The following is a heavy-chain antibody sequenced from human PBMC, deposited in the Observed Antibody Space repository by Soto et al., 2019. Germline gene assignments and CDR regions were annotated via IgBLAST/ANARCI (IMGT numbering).Heavy chain of an antibody. J-gene: IGHJ5*02. Sequence: QVQLQESGPGLVQPSETLSLTCSVSRAFINSGGFYYSWIRQPPGRGLEWLGYIFHSGSTLYTPSLRGRPTLSADTSRNLLSRHLTSVTAADTAVDYCVTGGIAGHWFDPWGQGILVTVSS. D-gene: IGHD2-21*01. V-gene: IGHV4-31*03. CDR3: VTGGIAGHWFDP. CDR2: IFHSGST. CDR1: RAFINSGGFY.